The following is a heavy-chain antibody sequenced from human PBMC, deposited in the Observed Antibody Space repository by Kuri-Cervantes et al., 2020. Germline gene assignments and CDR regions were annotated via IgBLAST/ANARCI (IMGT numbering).Heavy chain of an antibody. CDR1: GGSFSGYC. J-gene: IGHJ6*02. V-gene: IGHV4-34*01. CDR2: IKHGGGT. D-gene: IGHD3-16*01. Sequence: SETLSLTCAAYGGSFSGYCWSWIRQPPGKGLEWIGEIKHGGGTNYNPSLKSRVTISVDTSKNQFSLRLSSVTAADTAVYYCARAGGVRSPLFSYYNGLDVWGRRTTVTVSS. CDR3: ARAGGVRSPLFSYYNGLDV.